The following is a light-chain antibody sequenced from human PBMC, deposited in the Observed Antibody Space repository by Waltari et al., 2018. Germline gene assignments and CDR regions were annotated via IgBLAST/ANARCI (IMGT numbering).Light chain of an antibody. Sequence: SALTQPASETRSPGQAISILITGTLSDGGTYNLVSWYQYHSGKGPKVMIYEGSKRPSGVSNRFSGSESGNTASLTISGLQAEDEADYYCCSYAGGTTSVLFGGGTKLTVL. CDR2: EGS. CDR1: LSDGGTYNL. J-gene: IGLJ2*01. CDR3: CSYAGGTTSVL. V-gene: IGLV2-23*01.